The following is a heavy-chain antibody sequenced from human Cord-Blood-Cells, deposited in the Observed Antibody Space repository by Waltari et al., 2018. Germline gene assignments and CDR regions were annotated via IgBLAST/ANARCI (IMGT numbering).Heavy chain of an antibody. D-gene: IGHD6-6*01. Sequence: QVQLVQSGAEVKKPGASVKVSCKVSGYTLTELSMHWVRKAPGKGLEWMGGFDPEDGETSYAQKLQGRGTMTEDTSTDTAYMELSSLRSEDTAVYYCATDRAARYLLDYWGQGALVTVCS. V-gene: IGHV1-24*01. CDR2: FDPEDGET. CDR3: ATDRAARYLLDY. J-gene: IGHJ4*02. CDR1: GYTLTELS.